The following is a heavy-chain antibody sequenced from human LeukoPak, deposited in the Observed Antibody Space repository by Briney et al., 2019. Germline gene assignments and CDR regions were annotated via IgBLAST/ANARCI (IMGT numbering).Heavy chain of an antibody. V-gene: IGHV4-39*07. CDR2: INHSGST. D-gene: IGHD1-20*01. CDR1: GGSISSGGYY. J-gene: IGHJ4*02. CDR3: ARGPLDNWNGLTLFDY. Sequence: SETLSLTCTVSGGSISSGGYYWSWIRQPPGKGLEWIGEINHSGSTNYNPSLKSRVTISVDTSKNQFSLKLSSVTAADTAVYYCARGPLDNWNGLTLFDYWGQGTLVTVSS.